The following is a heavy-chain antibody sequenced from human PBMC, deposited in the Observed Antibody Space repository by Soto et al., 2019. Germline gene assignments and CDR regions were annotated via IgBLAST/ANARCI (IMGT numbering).Heavy chain of an antibody. Sequence: GASVKVSCKVSGYTLTELSMHWVRQAPGKGLEWMGGFDPEDGETIYAQKFQGRVTMTEDTSTDTAYMELSSLRSEDTAVYYCATDLLTGYSRTNWFDPWGQGTLVTVSS. D-gene: IGHD6-13*01. CDR2: FDPEDGET. CDR1: GYTLTELS. V-gene: IGHV1-24*01. J-gene: IGHJ5*02. CDR3: ATDLLTGYSRTNWFDP.